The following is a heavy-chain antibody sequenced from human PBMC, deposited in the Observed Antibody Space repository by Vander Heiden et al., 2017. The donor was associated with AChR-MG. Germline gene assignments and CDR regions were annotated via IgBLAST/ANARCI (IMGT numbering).Heavy chain of an antibody. CDR2: ISSSSSYI. CDR1: GFTFSSYS. Sequence: EVQLVESGGGLVKPGGSLRLSCAASGFTFSSYSMNWVRQAPGKGLEWVSSISSSSSYIYYADSVKGRFTISRDNAKNSLYLQMNSLRAEDTAVYYCARDPLRGYDSSGLFDPWGQGTLVTVSS. CDR3: ARDPLRGYDSSGLFDP. D-gene: IGHD3-22*01. J-gene: IGHJ5*02. V-gene: IGHV3-21*01.